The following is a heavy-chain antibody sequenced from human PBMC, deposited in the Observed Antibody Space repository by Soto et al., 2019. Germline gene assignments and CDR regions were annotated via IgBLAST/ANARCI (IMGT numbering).Heavy chain of an antibody. V-gene: IGHV1-69*01. D-gene: IGHD6-13*01. CDR2: IIPVLGTP. J-gene: IGHJ6*02. CDR1: GGTFTSTA. Sequence: QVHLVQSSAEVKKPGSSVKVSCKASGGTFTSTAFSWERQAPGQGLEWMGGIIPVLGTPNYAQKFQARVTIPADAAPNTVHMELSSLRSDDTAVYYCASSAGLDHLLNYYGLNVWGQGATVSVSS. CDR3: ASSAGLDHLLNYYGLNV.